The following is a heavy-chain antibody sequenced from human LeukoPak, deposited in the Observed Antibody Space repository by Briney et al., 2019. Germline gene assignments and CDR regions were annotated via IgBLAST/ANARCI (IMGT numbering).Heavy chain of an antibody. CDR2: INPNSGGT. CDR1: GYIFTGYY. Sequence: GASVKVSCKASGYIFTGYYMHWVRQAPGQGLEWMGWINPNSGGTNYAQKFQGWVTMTRDTSISTAYMELSRLRSDDTAVYYCARDGWSSSSALDYWGQGTLVTVSS. D-gene: IGHD6-6*01. CDR3: ARDGWSSSSALDY. V-gene: IGHV1-2*04. J-gene: IGHJ4*02.